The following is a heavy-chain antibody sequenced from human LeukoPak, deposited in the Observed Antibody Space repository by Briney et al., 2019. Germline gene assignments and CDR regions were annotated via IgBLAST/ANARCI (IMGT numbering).Heavy chain of an antibody. J-gene: IGHJ4*02. Sequence: PGRSLRLSCAASGFTFSSYGMHWVRQAPGKGLEWVAVIWHDGSNKYYADPVKGRFTISRDNSENTLYLQMNSLRAEDTAVYYCATWDDYSNQYWGQGTLVTVSS. V-gene: IGHV3-33*01. D-gene: IGHD4-11*01. CDR1: GFTFSSYG. CDR3: ATWDDYSNQY. CDR2: IWHDGSNK.